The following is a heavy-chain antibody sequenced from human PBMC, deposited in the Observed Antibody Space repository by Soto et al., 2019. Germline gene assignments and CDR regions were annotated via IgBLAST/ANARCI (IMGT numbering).Heavy chain of an antibody. CDR2: ISYDGYNK. V-gene: IGHV3-30*18. Sequence: QVQLVESGGGVVQPGRSLRLSCAASGFTFSNYGMQWVRQAPGTGLEWVAVISYDGYNKYYADSVKGRFTISTDNSKNTLYRQMNSMRAEDTAVYYCAKDLYSYGIYGMGVWGQGTTVTVSS. CDR3: AKDLYSYGIYGMGV. J-gene: IGHJ6*02. D-gene: IGHD5-18*01. CDR1: GFTFSNYG.